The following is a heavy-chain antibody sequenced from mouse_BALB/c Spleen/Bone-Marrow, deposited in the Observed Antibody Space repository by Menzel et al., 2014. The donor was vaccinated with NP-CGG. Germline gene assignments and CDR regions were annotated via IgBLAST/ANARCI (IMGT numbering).Heavy chain of an antibody. CDR1: GYTFTSYL. J-gene: IGHJ2*01. Sequence: EVQLQESGPELVKPGASVKVSCKASGYTFTSYLIHWVKQKPGQGLEWIGYITPYNDDTKYNEKFKGKATLTSDKSSSTAYMELSSLTSEDSGVYYCARWGGTPYFDYWGQGTTLTVSS. V-gene: IGHV1-14*01. CDR2: ITPYNDDT. CDR3: ARWGGTPYFDY. D-gene: IGHD4-1*01.